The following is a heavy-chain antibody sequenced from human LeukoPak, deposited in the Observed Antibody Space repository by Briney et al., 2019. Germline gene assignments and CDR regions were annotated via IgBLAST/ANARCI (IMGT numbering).Heavy chain of an antibody. Sequence: ASVKVSCKASGYTFTSYGISWVRQAPGQGLEWMGGIIPIFGTANYAQKFQGRVTITADESTSTAYMELSSLRSEDTAVYYCARSVVVVPAALPSYYYYYMDVWGKGTTVTISS. CDR1: GYTFTSYG. V-gene: IGHV1-69*13. CDR3: ARSVVVVPAALPSYYYYYMDV. D-gene: IGHD2-2*01. CDR2: IIPIFGTA. J-gene: IGHJ6*03.